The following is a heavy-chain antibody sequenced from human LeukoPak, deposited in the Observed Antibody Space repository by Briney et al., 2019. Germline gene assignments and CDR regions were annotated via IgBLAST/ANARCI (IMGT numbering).Heavy chain of an antibody. CDR2: IYYSGST. Sequence: GSLRLSCAASGFTFSSYAMSWIRQPPGKGLEWIGYIYYSGSTNYNPSLKSRVTISVDTSKNQFSLKLSSVTAADTAVYYCAREDGYCSGGSCSTWGRGTLVTVSS. J-gene: IGHJ5*02. D-gene: IGHD2-15*01. CDR1: GFTFSSYA. V-gene: IGHV4-59*01. CDR3: AREDGYCSGGSCST.